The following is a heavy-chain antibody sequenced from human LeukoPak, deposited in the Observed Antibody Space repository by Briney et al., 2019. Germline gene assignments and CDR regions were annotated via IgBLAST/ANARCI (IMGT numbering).Heavy chain of an antibody. CDR3: ARVGAYCSSTSCYLELDAFDI. CDR1: GYTFTSYY. CDR2: INPSGGST. V-gene: IGHV1-46*01. D-gene: IGHD2-2*01. J-gene: IGHJ3*02. Sequence: ASVKVSCKASGYTFTSYYMHWVRQAPGQGLEWMGIINPSGGSTSYAQKFQGRVTMTRDTSTSTVYMELSSLRSEDTAVYYCARVGAYCSSTSCYLELDAFDIWGQGTMVTVSS.